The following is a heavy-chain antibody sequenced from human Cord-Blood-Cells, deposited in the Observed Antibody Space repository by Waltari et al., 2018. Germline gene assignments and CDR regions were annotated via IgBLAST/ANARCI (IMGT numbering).Heavy chain of an antibody. J-gene: IGHJ2*01. CDR3: ARTLDYWYFDL. D-gene: IGHD1-1*01. V-gene: IGHV4-34*01. Sequence: QVQLQQWGAGLLKPSETLSLTCAVYGRSFSGYYWSWIRQPPGKGLEWIGEINHSGSTNYNPSLKSRVTISVDTSKNQFSLKLSSVTAADTAVYYCARTLDYWYFDLWGRGTLVTVSS. CDR2: INHSGST. CDR1: GRSFSGYY.